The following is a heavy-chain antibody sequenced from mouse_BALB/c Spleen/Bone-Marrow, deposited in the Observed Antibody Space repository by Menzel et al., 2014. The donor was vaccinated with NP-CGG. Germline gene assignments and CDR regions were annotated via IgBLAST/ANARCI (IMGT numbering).Heavy chain of an antibody. Sequence: DLVKPGASVKLSCKASGYTFTSYWINWIKQRPGQGLEWIGRFAPGSDNTYYNEMFKGKATLTADTSSSTAYIQLSSLSSEDSAAYFCARARSTVITTWYFDVWGAGTTVTVSS. J-gene: IGHJ1*01. CDR3: ARARSTVITTWYFDV. CDR2: FAPGSDNT. CDR1: GYTFTSYW. D-gene: IGHD2-4*01. V-gene: IGHV1S41*01.